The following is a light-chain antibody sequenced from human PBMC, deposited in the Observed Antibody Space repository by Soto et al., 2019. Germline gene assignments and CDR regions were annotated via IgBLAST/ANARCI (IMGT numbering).Light chain of an antibody. Sequence: QSVLTQPPSVSGSPGQSVTISCTGTSSDVGSYNRVSWYQQPPGTAPKLMIYEVSNRPSGVPDRFSGSKSGNTASLTISGLQAEDEADYYCNSYRHSTTLVFGTGTKVTVL. J-gene: IGLJ1*01. V-gene: IGLV2-18*02. CDR3: NSYRHSTTLV. CDR1: SSDVGSYNR. CDR2: EVS.